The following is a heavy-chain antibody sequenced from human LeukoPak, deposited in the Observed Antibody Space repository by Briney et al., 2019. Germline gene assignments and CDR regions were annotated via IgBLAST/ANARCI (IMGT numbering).Heavy chain of an antibody. D-gene: IGHD3-10*01. CDR1: GFTFSSYW. CDR3: AKDSAFYYIDV. V-gene: IGHV3-7*01. CDR2: IKQDGSEK. J-gene: IGHJ6*03. Sequence: GGSLRLSCAASGFTFSSYWMSWVRQAPGKGLEWVANIKQDGSEKYYVDSVKGRFTISRDNAKNSLYLQMNSLKGDDTAVYYCAKDSAFYYIDVWGKGTTVIISS.